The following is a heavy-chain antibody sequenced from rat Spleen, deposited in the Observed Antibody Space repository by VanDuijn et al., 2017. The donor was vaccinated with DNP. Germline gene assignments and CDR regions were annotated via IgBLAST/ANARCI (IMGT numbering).Heavy chain of an antibody. Sequence: EVLLVESGGGLVQPGRSLKLSCAASGFTFSKNAMAWVRQAPTKGLEWVAAVSYDGSSTYYRDSVKGRFTISRDNAKSTLYLQMDSLRSEDTATYYCTTEGGGYWGQGVMVTVSS. CDR1: GFTFSKNA. CDR3: TTEGGGY. J-gene: IGHJ2*01. V-gene: IGHV5-29*01. CDR2: VSYDGSST. D-gene: IGHD1-11*01.